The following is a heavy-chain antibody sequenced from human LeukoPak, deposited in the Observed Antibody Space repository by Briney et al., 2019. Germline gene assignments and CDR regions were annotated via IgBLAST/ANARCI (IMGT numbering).Heavy chain of an antibody. V-gene: IGHV1-2*06. J-gene: IGHJ4*02. CDR2: INPKSGGT. D-gene: IGHD5-24*01. CDR3: ARVWSKSGYNYVDS. CDR1: GYTFTSYY. Sequence: ASVKVSCKASGYTFTSYYIHWVRQAPGQGLEWMGRINPKSGGTNYAQKSEGRVTMTRDTSTNTACMELSRLRFEDTAVYFCARVWSKSGYNYVDSWGQGALVTVSS.